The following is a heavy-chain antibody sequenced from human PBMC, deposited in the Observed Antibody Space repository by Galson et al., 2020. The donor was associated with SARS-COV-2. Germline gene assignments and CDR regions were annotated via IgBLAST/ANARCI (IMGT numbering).Heavy chain of an antibody. V-gene: IGHV3-53*01. D-gene: IGHD3-16*01. Sequence: GSLRLACAASGFTVSSNYMSWVRQAPGKGREWVSVIYSSGSTYYADSVKCRFTISRDNSKHTVYLQRNSVRAEDTAVYYCAWGYVPLLSGYWGQGTLVTVSS. CDR1: GFTVSSNY. CDR2: IYSSGST. J-gene: IGHJ4*02. CDR3: AWGYVPLLSGY.